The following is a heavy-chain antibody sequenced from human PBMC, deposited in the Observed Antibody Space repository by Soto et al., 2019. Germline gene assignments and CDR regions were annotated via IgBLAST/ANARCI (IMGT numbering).Heavy chain of an antibody. CDR1: GYTFTSYG. D-gene: IGHD2-15*01. J-gene: IGHJ4*02. CDR2: ISAYNGNT. CDR3: ASQGYCSGGSCYSPTEYFDY. Sequence: APVKVSCKSSGYTFTSYGISWVRQAPGQGLEWMGWISAYNGNTNYAQKLQGRVTMTTDTSTSTAYMELRSLRSDDTAVYYCASQGYCSGGSCYSPTEYFDYWGQGTLVTVSS. V-gene: IGHV1-18*01.